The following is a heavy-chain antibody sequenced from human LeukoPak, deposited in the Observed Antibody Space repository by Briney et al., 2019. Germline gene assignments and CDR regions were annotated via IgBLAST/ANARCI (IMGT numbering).Heavy chain of an antibody. CDR1: GGSISSTNR. CDR2: IYHSGTT. D-gene: IGHD6-19*01. CDR3: AREPRSLAVAGNDAFDI. Sequence: SETLSLTCAVSGGSISSTNRWSWVRQPPGKGLEWIGEIYHSGTTSYNPSLKSRVTISVDNSKNQFSLELRSVTAADTAVYYCAREPRSLAVAGNDAFDIWGQGTMVTVSS. V-gene: IGHV4-4*02. J-gene: IGHJ3*02.